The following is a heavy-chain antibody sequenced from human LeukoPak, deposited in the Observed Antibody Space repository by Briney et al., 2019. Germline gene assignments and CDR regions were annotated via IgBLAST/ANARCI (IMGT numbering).Heavy chain of an antibody. J-gene: IGHJ4*02. CDR2: ISSSGSTI. V-gene: IGHV3-48*03. CDR3: ARSSDFWSGYVND. Sequence: GGSLRLSCAASGFTFSSYEMNWVRQAPGKGLEWVSYISSSGSTIYYADSVKGRFTISRDNSKNTLYLQMNSLRAEDTAVYYCARSSDFWSGYVNDWGQGTLVTVSS. D-gene: IGHD3-3*01. CDR1: GFTFSSYE.